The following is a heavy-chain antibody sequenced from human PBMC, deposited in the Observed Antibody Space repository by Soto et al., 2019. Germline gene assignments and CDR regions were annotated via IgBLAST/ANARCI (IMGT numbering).Heavy chain of an antibody. J-gene: IGHJ6*02. D-gene: IGHD3-10*01. CDR3: ASFDGILVRGVRSSPYEMDV. V-gene: IGHV1-69*01. CDR1: GGTFNNYA. CDR2: IIPTFGTG. Sequence: QVLLVQSGPEVKKPGSSVKVSCKASGGTFNNYAINWVRQAPGKGLEWMGGIIPTFGTGNHAQKFQGRVTITADESTTTAYMELNSLRSEDTAIYYCASFDGILVRGVRSSPYEMDVWGQGTTVIVSS.